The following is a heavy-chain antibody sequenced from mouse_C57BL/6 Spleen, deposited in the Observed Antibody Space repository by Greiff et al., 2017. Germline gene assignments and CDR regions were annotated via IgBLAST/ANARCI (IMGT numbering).Heavy chain of an antibody. CDR2: ISGGGGNT. J-gene: IGHJ1*03. D-gene: IGHD1-1*01. CDR1: GFTFSSYT. V-gene: IGHV5-9*01. Sequence: DVKLVESGGGLVKPGGSLKLSCAASGFTFSSYTMSWVRQTPEKRLEWVATISGGGGNTYYPDSVKGRFTISRDNAKNTLYLQMSSLRSEDTALYYCARRFTTGRYFDVWGTGTTVTVSS. CDR3: ARRFTTGRYFDV.